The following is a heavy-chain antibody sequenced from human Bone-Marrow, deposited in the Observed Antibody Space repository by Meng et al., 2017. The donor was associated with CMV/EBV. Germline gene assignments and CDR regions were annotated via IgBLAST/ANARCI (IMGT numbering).Heavy chain of an antibody. J-gene: IGHJ5*02. CDR1: RSADSSTGVG. D-gene: IGHD3-9*01. V-gene: IGHV2-5*02. CDR2: IYWDDDT. Sequence: QDTLKVSAPAPGKPTPPHTLSFTFSRSADSSTGVGVGWIRQPPGTALEWLALIYWDDDTHYSPSLEVRLNITKDTSKDQVVLTMSNMDPVDTATYSCAHRRRYCYWSKWFDPWGQGTLVTVSS. CDR3: AHRRRYCYWSKWFDP.